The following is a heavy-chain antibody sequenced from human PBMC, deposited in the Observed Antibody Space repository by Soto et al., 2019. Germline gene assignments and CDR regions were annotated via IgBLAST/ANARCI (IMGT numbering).Heavy chain of an antibody. CDR3: AKTPSGWYDS. CDR1: GGSIRGSDDY. V-gene: IGHV4-39*01. J-gene: IGHJ5*01. CDR2: VFYTGSA. Sequence: QLHLQESGPRLVKPSETLSLTCTVSGGSIRGSDDYWAWIRQSPGKGLEYIGSVFYTGSAYYNPSLKTRAPIGAEPSTNRFFLNLKSVTATDTAVYYCAKTPSGWYDSWGQGTLVTVSS. D-gene: IGHD1-26*01.